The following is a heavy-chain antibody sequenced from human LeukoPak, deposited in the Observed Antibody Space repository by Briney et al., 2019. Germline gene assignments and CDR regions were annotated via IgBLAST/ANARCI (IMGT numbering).Heavy chain of an antibody. CDR1: GFTFSETW. J-gene: IGHJ3*02. CDR2: IDPDGSES. Sequence: PGGSLRLSCAASGFTFSETWMHWVRQVPGKGLEWVGNIDPDGSESYYLASVEGRFPHSRDNVNNSLYLQMNSLRAEDTAIYYCARPGVAGGAFDIWGQGTVVTVSS. CDR3: ARPGVAGGAFDI. V-gene: IGHV3-7*01. D-gene: IGHD3-3*01.